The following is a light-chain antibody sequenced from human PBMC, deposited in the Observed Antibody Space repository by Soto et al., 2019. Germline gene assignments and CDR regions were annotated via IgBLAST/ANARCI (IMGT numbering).Light chain of an antibody. CDR2: DAY. V-gene: IGKV3-11*01. CDR3: QQRSTWPPIT. CDR1: QSVSTY. J-gene: IGKJ5*01. Sequence: EIVLTQSPATLSLSPGEGATLSCRASQSVSTYLAWFQQKPGQAPRLLIYDAYKRATGIPARFSGSGSGTDFTLTISSLEPEDFAVYYCQQRSTWPPITFGQGTRLEIK.